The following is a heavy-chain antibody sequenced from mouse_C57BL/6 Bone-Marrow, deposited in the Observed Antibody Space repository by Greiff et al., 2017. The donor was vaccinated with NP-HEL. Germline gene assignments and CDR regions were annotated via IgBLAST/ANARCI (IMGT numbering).Heavy chain of an antibody. CDR1: GFTFSDYG. Sequence: EVKLLESGGGLVKPGGSLKLSCAASGFTFSDYGMHWVRQAPEKGLEWVAYISSGSSTIYYADTVKGRFTITRDNAKNTLFLQRTSLRSEDTAMYYCARLYGSRGYWGQGTTLTVSS. J-gene: IGHJ2*01. V-gene: IGHV5-17*01. D-gene: IGHD1-1*01. CDR2: ISSGSSTI. CDR3: ARLYGSRGY.